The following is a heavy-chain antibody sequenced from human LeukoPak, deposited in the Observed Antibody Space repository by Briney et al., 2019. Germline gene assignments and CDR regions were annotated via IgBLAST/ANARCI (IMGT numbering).Heavy chain of an antibody. V-gene: IGHV3-21*01. D-gene: IGHD4-17*01. CDR2: ISSSSSYI. J-gene: IGHJ4*02. CDR1: GFTFSSYS. CDR3: AAGRSGYDYGDYYFDY. Sequence: GGSLRLSCAASGFTFSSYSMNWVRQAPGKGLEWVSSISSSSSYIYYADSVKGRFTISRDNAENSLYLQMNSLRAEDTAVYYCAAGRSGYDYGDYYFDYWGQGTLVTVSS.